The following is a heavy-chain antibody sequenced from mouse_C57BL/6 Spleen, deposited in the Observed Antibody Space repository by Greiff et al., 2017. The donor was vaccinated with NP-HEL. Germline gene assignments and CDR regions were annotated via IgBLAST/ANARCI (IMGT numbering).Heavy chain of an antibody. CDR1: GYTFTDYY. CDR2: INPNNGGT. J-gene: IGHJ2*01. V-gene: IGHV1-26*01. Sequence: VQLQQSGPELVKPGASVKISCKASGYTFTDYYMNWVKQSHGKSLEWIGDINPNNGGTSYNQKFKGKATLTVDKSSSTAYMELRSLTSEDSAVYYCALLVYYFDYWGQGTTLTVSS. CDR3: ALLVYYFDY. D-gene: IGHD1-1*01.